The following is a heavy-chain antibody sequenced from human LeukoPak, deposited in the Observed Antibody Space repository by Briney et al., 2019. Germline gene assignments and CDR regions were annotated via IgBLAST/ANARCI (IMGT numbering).Heavy chain of an antibody. CDR3: ARDSTSRITIFGVALSLDY. Sequence: ASVKVSCKASGYTFTSYGISWVRQAPGQWLEWMGWISAYNGNTNYAQKLQGRVPMTTDTSTSTAYMELRSLRSDDTAVYYCARDSTSRITIFGVALSLDYWGQGTLVTVSS. J-gene: IGHJ4*02. CDR1: GYTFTSYG. CDR2: ISAYNGNT. D-gene: IGHD3-3*01. V-gene: IGHV1-18*01.